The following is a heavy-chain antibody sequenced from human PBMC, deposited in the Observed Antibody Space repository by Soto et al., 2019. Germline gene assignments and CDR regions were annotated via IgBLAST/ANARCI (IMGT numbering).Heavy chain of an antibody. D-gene: IGHD6-13*01. J-gene: IGHJ4*02. CDR1: GFTFSDAW. Sequence: GGSLRLSCAASGFTFSDAWMHWVRQVPGEGPVWVARIDYEGTTTTYADCVKGRFTISRDNAKNTLYLQMNSLRVDDTALYYCTRGPRPSSAGTGAYWGQGTMVTVSS. V-gene: IGHV3-74*01. CDR2: IDYEGTTT. CDR3: TRGPRPSSAGTGAY.